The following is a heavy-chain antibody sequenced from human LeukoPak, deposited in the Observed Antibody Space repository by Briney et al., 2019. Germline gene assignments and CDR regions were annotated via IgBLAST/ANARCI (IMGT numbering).Heavy chain of an antibody. V-gene: IGHV3-21*01. CDR1: GFTFSAYS. CDR3: ARPTDSDGDHFGLYRAFDI. CDR2: ISSSSSYI. J-gene: IGHJ3*02. Sequence: GGSLRLSCAASGFTFSAYSMNWVRQAPGKGLEWVSSISSSSSYIYYADSVKGRFTISRDNAKNSLYLQMNSLRAEDTAVYYCARPTDSDGDHFGLYRAFDIWGQGTMVTVSS. D-gene: IGHD4-17*01.